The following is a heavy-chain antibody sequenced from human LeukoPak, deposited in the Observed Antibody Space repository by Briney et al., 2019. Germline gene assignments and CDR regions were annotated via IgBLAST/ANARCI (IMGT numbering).Heavy chain of an antibody. CDR3: ARAAHLWFGESDFDY. Sequence: ASVSVSCKASGYTFTSYAMHWVRQAPGQRLEWMGWINAGNGNTKYSQKFQGRVTITRDTSASTAYMELSSLRSEDTAVYYCARAAHLWFGESDFDYWGQGTLVTVSS. CDR1: GYTFTSYA. V-gene: IGHV1-3*01. CDR2: INAGNGNT. J-gene: IGHJ4*02. D-gene: IGHD3-10*01.